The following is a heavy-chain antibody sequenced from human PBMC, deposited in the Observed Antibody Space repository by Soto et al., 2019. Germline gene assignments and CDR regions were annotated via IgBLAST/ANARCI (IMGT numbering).Heavy chain of an antibody. J-gene: IGHJ4*02. CDR2: ISGGGDTT. CDR1: GFTFNNYA. CDR3: AKGRGGSGSLTPRVDF. Sequence: EVQLLESGGGLVQPGGSLSLSCAASGFTFNNYAMTWVRQAPGKGLEWVSAISGGGDTTSYADSVKGRFTVSRDGSKNTLYLQMSSLRAEDTALYYCAKGRGGSGSLTPRVDFWGQGTLVTVSS. V-gene: IGHV3-23*01. D-gene: IGHD3-10*01.